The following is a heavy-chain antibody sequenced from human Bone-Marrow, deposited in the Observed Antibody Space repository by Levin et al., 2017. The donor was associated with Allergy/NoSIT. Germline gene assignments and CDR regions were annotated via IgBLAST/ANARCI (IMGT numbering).Heavy chain of an antibody. Sequence: PGGSLRLSCAASGFTSPLSLLHFVRQAPFNGLDFFSSISSIISYIYYADSVKGRFTLSSDHAKNSLYLQMNSLRAEDTAVYYCAFARLVGEDDFDIWGQGTMVTVSS. CDR2: ISSIISYI. J-gene: IGHJ3*02. CDR3: AFARLVGEDDFDI. CDR1: GFTSPLSL. D-gene: IGHD3-16*01. V-gene: IGHV3-21*01.